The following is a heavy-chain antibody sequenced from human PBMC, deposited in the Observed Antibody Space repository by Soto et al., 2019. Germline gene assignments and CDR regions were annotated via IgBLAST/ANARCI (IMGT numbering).Heavy chain of an antibody. CDR2: IYYSGSA. D-gene: IGHD3-9*01. CDR1: GGSISSDY. Sequence: SETLSLTCTVSGGSISSDYWTWIRQPPGKGLEWIGYIYYSGSAHYNPSLKSRVTISVDTSKKQFSLKLSSVTAADTAVYYCARGPPYYDILTGYRAEYFQHWGQGTLVTVSS. V-gene: IGHV4-59*08. J-gene: IGHJ1*01. CDR3: ARGPPYYDILTGYRAEYFQH.